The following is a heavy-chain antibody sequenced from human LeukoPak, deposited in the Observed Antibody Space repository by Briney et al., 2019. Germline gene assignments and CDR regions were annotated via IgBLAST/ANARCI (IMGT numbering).Heavy chain of an antibody. D-gene: IGHD3-3*01. CDR3: ASTKPSDWAIFGVVTGYFDY. CDR2: MNPNSGNT. J-gene: IGHJ4*02. CDR1: GYTFTSYD. Sequence: ASVKVSCKASGYTFTSYDINWVRQATGQGLEWMGWMNPNSGNTGYAQKFQGRVTMTRNTPISTAYMELSSLRSEDTAVYYCASTKPSDWAIFGVVTGYFDYWGQGTLVTVSS. V-gene: IGHV1-8*01.